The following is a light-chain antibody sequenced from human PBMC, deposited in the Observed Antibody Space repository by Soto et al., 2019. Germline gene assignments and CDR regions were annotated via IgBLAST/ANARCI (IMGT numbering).Light chain of an antibody. V-gene: IGKV1-39*01. Sequence: DIQMTQSPSSLSASVGDRVTITCRASKTISNYLNWYQKKPGKAPQLLIYAASTLQRGVPSRFSGSGSGTDFTLTIGSLQPEDSATYYCQQSYSPPPITFGQRTRLEI. CDR1: KTISNY. J-gene: IGKJ5*01. CDR3: QQSYSPPPIT. CDR2: AAS.